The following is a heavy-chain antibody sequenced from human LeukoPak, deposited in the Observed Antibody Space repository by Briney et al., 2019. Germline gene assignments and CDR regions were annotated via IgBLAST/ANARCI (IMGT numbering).Heavy chain of an antibody. V-gene: IGHV3-21*01. J-gene: IGHJ4*02. CDR1: GFTFSSYS. Sequence: GGSLRLSCAASGFTFSSYSMNWVRQAPGKGLEWVSSISSSSSYIYYADSVKGRFTISRDNAKNSLYLQMNSLRAEDTAVYYCARDRSRADRTFDYWGQGTLVTVSS. CDR2: ISSSSSYI. CDR3: ARDRSRADRTFDY.